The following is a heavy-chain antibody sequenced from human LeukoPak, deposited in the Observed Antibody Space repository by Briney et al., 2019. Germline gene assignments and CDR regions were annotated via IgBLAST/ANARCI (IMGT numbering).Heavy chain of an antibody. CDR1: GGSISSYY. D-gene: IGHD5-18*01. Sequence: SETLSLTCTVSGGSISSYYWSWIRQPPGKGLEWTGYIYYTGSTNYNPSLKSRVTISVDTSKNQFSLKLSSVTAADTAVYYCARVHRAGYSYGQYYFDYWGQGTLVTVSS. CDR3: ARVHRAGYSYGQYYFDY. J-gene: IGHJ4*02. CDR2: IYYTGST. V-gene: IGHV4-59*08.